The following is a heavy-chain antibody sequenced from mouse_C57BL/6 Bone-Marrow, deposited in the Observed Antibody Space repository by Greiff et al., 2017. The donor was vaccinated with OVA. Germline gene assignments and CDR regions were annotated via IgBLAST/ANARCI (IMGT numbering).Heavy chain of an antibody. V-gene: IGHV1-53*01. CDR3: ARGGVYYGNYCYFDV. D-gene: IGHD2-1*01. CDR1: GYTFTSYW. CDR2: INPSNGGT. J-gene: IGHJ1*03. Sequence: QVQLQQPGTELVKPGASVKLSCKASGYTFTSYWMHWVKQRPGQGLEWIGNINPSNGGTNYNEKFKSKATLTVAKSSSTAYMQLSSQTSEDSAVYYCARGGVYYGNYCYFDVWGTGTTVTVSS.